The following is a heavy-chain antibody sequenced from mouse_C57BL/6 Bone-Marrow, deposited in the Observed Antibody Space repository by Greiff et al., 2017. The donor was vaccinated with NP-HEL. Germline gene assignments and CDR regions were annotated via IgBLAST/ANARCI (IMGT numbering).Heavy chain of an antibody. CDR1: GYTFTSYW. Sequence: VQLQQPGTELVKPGASVKLSCKASGYTFTSYWMHWVKQRPGQGLEWIGNINPSNGGTNYNEKFKSKATLTVDKSSSTAYMQLSSLTSEDSAVYYCARREPTAQATGDYFDDWGQGTTLTVSS. D-gene: IGHD3-2*02. V-gene: IGHV1-53*01. CDR2: INPSNGGT. J-gene: IGHJ2*01. CDR3: ARREPTAQATGDYFDD.